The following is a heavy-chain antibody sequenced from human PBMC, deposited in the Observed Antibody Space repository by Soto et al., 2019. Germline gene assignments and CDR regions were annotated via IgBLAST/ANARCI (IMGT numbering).Heavy chain of an antibody. CDR3: AADPYCGGDCYFDY. V-gene: IGHV1-58*01. CDR1: EFTFFTSA. J-gene: IGHJ4*02. CDR2: IVVGSGNT. D-gene: IGHD2-21*02. Sequence: GAPEKVSCMASEFTFFTSAGQWVRQARGQRLEWIGWIVVGSGNTNYAQKFEERVTITRDMSTNTAYMELTSLRSEDTAVYYCAADPYCGGDCYFDYWGQGIMVTVSS.